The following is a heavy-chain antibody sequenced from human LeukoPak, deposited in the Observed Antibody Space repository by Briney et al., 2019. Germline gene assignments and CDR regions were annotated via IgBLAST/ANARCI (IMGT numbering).Heavy chain of an antibody. Sequence: GESLSLFCGVSGHLFRSCPVGWPRQAPGKGLEWVSAIRGSGGSTYYAASMKGRFTIYRDNTKNTPYLQMNSLRAGDTAVYYVERDRWYPDYWGKGTLVTVSS. V-gene: IGHV3-23*01. CDR1: GHLFRSCP. J-gene: IGHJ4*02. CDR3: ERDRWYPDY. D-gene: IGHD4-23*01. CDR2: IRGSGGST.